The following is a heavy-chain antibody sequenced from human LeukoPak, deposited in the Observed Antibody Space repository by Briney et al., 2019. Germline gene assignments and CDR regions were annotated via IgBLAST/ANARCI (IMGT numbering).Heavy chain of an antibody. CDR1: GGSISSSSYY. D-gene: IGHD6-19*01. J-gene: IGHJ2*01. CDR3: VRHVAVAGTTRYFDL. Sequence: SETLSLTCTVSGGSISSSSYYWGWIRQPPGKGLEWIGSIYYSGSTNYNPSLKSRVTISVDTSKNQFSLKLSSVTAADTAVYYCVRHVAVAGTTRYFDLWGRGTLVTVSS. V-gene: IGHV4-39*01. CDR2: IYYSGST.